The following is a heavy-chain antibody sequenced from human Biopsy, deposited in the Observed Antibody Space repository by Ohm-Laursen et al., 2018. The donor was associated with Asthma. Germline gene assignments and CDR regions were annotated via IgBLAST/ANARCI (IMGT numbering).Heavy chain of an antibody. Sequence: SSVKVSCKASGGMFGSYAISWVRQAPGLGLEWMGGISPIFGSSNYAQRFQGRVTITADIFTRTAYMELSSLSSADTAVYYCASDFPKDYVRYNFQFWGQGTLVTVSS. J-gene: IGHJ4*02. CDR2: ISPIFGSS. V-gene: IGHV1-69*06. CDR3: ASDFPKDYVRYNFQF. CDR1: GGMFGSYA. D-gene: IGHD4-17*01.